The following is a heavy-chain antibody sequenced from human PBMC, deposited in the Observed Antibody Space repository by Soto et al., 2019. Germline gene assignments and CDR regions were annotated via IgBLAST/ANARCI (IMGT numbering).Heavy chain of an antibody. Sequence: SETLSLTCTVSGGSISSSSYYWGWIRQPPGKGLEWIGSIHYSGSTYYNPSLKSRITISVDTSKNQFSLKLSSVTAADTAVYYWARHQRWRVHPCFDYGGKEPLVTVPS. V-gene: IGHV4-39*01. CDR2: IHYSGST. J-gene: IGHJ4*02. D-gene: IGHD6-19*01. CDR1: GGSISSSSYY. CDR3: ARHQRWRVHPCFDY.